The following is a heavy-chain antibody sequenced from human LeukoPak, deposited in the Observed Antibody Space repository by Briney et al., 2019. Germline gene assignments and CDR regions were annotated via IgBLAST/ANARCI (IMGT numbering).Heavy chain of an antibody. CDR2: IIPIFGTA. D-gene: IGHD7-27*01. V-gene: IGHV1-69*05. Sequence: SVKVSCKASGGTFSSYAISWVRQAPGQGLEWMGGIIPIFGTANYAQKFQGRVTITRDTSASTAYMELSSLRSEDTAVYCCARRPGWGFYYFDYWGQGTLVTVSS. CDR3: ARRPGWGFYYFDY. CDR1: GGTFSSYA. J-gene: IGHJ4*02.